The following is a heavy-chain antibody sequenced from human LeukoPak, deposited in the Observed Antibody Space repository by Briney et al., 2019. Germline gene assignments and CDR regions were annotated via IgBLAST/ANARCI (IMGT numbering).Heavy chain of an antibody. CDR3: TRVAAKTLFFDY. Sequence: GGSLRLSCTASGFTFGDYAMIWVRHAPGKGLEWVGFIRSKAYGGTTEYAASVKGRFTISRDDSKSIAYLQMNSLKTEDTAVYYCTRVAAKTLFFDYWGQGTLVTVSS. V-gene: IGHV3-49*04. D-gene: IGHD2-21*02. CDR1: GFTFGDYA. J-gene: IGHJ4*02. CDR2: IRSKAYGGTT.